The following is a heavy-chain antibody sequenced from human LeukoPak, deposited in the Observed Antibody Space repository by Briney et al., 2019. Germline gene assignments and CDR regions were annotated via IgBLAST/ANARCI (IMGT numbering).Heavy chain of an antibody. CDR1: GGSISSSSYY. Sequence: SDTLSLTCTVSGGSISSSSYYWAWIRQPPGKGLEWIGSIYYSGSPYYNPSLKSRVTISVDTSKTQFSLKLSSVTAADTAVYYCAREFQLVPWFDTWGEGTLVTVSS. V-gene: IGHV4-39*01. D-gene: IGHD6-13*01. CDR3: AREFQLVPWFDT. J-gene: IGHJ5*02. CDR2: IYYSGSP.